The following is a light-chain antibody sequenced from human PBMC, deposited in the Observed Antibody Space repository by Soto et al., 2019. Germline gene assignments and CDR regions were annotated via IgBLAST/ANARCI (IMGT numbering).Light chain of an antibody. CDR3: SSYTSRSTLYV. CDR1: SSDVGGYNY. J-gene: IGLJ1*01. CDR2: DVS. Sequence: QSSLTQPASVSGSPGQSITISCTGASSDVGGYNYVSWYQQHPGKAPKLMIYDVSNRNSGVSNRFSGSKSGNTDSLTISGLQAEDEADYYCSSYTSRSTLYVFGTGTKVTVL. V-gene: IGLV2-14*01.